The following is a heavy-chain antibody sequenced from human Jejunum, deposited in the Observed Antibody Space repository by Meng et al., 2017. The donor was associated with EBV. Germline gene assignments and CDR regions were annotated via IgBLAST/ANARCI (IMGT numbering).Heavy chain of an antibody. CDR3: SRDLAGPADA. CDR1: GFTFSSYW. CDR2: INEDGRTI. Sequence: EVQLVESGGVLVQPGGSLRLSCPASGFTFSSYWMHWVRKAPGKGLVWVSRINEDGRTITYADSVKGRFTISRDNTKNTLYLQMDSLRAEDTGVYFCSRDLAGPADAWDQGTLVTVAS. V-gene: IGHV3-74*01. J-gene: IGHJ5*02. D-gene: IGHD2-2*01.